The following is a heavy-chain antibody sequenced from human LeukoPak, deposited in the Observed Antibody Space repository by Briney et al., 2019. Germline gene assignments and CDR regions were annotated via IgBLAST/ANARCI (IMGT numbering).Heavy chain of an antibody. J-gene: IGHJ4*02. Sequence: PGGPLRLSSAASGFTFTTYAMIWVRRAPGKGLEWVSAISGSGDATYYADSVKGRFTISRDNSENTVYLQVNSLRADDTAVYYCARLSGTSGTTSRVLHYWGQGALVTVSS. V-gene: IGHV3-23*01. CDR1: GFTFTTYA. CDR2: ISGSGDAT. D-gene: IGHD1-1*01. CDR3: ARLSGTSGTTSRVLHY.